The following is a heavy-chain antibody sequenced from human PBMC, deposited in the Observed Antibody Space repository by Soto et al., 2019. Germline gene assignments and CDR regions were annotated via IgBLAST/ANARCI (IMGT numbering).Heavy chain of an antibody. J-gene: IGHJ4*02. V-gene: IGHV4-30-4*01. CDR2: IYDSGSS. CDR1: GGSVSSGDYF. Sequence: SETLSLTCTVSGGSVSSGDYFWSWIRQPPGKGLEWIGYIYDSGSSYYNPSLKSRVTMSVDTSKNQFSLKLRSVTAADTAMYYCAREKGYISGPKNFDSWGQGTLVPVSP. CDR3: AREKGYISGPKNFDS. D-gene: IGHD5-12*01.